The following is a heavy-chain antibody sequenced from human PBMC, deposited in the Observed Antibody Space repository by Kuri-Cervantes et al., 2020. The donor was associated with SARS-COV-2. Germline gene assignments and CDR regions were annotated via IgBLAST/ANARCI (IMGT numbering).Heavy chain of an antibody. Sequence: GGSLRLSCKGSGYSFTSYWIGWVRQMPGKGLEWMGIIYPGDSDTRYSPSFQGQVTISADKSISTAYLQWSSLKASDTAMYYCARPSDYCSSTSCLDYWGQGTLVTVS. V-gene: IGHV5-51*01. J-gene: IGHJ4*02. D-gene: IGHD2-2*01. CDR2: IYPGDSDT. CDR1: GYSFTSYW. CDR3: ARPSDYCSSTSCLDY.